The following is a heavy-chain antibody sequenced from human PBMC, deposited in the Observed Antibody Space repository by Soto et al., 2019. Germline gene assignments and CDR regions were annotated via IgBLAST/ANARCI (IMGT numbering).Heavy chain of an antibody. V-gene: IGHV1-69*06. CDR2: IIPISETT. CDR3: ARALLSHSYDSGGYDSYFHAMDV. CDR1: GGTFSSLD. D-gene: IGHD3-22*01. J-gene: IGHJ6*02. Sequence: SVKVSCKASGGTFSSLDVNWVRQAPGQGLEWMGGIIPISETTNYAQIFQGRVSIVADKSTSTAYMELSRLRSEDTAVYYCARALLSHSYDSGGYDSYFHAMDVWGQGTPVTVSS.